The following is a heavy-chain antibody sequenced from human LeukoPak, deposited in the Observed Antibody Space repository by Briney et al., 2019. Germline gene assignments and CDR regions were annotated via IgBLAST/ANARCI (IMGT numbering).Heavy chain of an antibody. CDR2: ISGSGGST. D-gene: IGHD5-12*01. J-gene: IGHJ4*02. CDR1: GFTFSSYA. V-gene: IGHV3-23*01. Sequence: GGSLRLSCAASGFTFSSYAMSWVRQAPGKGLEWVSAISGSGGSTYYADSVKGRFTISRDNSKNTLYLQMNSLRAEDTAVYYRAKDKGGHSGYVYYFDYWGQGTLVTVSS. CDR3: AKDKGGHSGYVYYFDY.